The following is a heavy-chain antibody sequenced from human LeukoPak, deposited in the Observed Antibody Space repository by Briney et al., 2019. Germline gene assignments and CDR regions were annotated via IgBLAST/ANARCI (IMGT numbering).Heavy chain of an antibody. J-gene: IGHJ5*02. D-gene: IGHD6-13*01. CDR3: AKGYSSSWGNWFDP. V-gene: IGHV4-34*01. CDR1: GGSFSGYY. CDR2: INHSGST. Sequence: TSETLSLTCAVYGGSFSGYYWSWIRQPPGKGLEWIGEINHSGSTNYNPSLKSRVTISVDTSKNQFSLKLSSVTAADTAVYYCAKGYSSSWGNWFDPWGQGTLVTVSS.